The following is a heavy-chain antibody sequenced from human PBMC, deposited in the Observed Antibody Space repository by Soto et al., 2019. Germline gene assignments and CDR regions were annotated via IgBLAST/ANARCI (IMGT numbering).Heavy chain of an antibody. CDR1: GDSVSSNSAA. Sequence: QSPTLSLTCAISGDSVSSNSAAWNWIRQSPSRGLEWLGRTYYRSKWYNDYAVSVKSRITINPDTSKNQFSLQLNSVTPEDTAVYYCAREGYNWNVDYYYGMDVWGQGTTVTVSS. CDR3: AREGYNWNVDYYYGMDV. V-gene: IGHV6-1*01. D-gene: IGHD1-1*01. J-gene: IGHJ6*02. CDR2: TYYRSKWYN.